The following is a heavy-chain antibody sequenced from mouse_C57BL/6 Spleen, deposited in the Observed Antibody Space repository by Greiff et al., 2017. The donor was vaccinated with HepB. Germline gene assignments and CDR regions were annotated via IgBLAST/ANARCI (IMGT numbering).Heavy chain of an antibody. V-gene: IGHV1-82*01. J-gene: IGHJ4*01. CDR2: IYPGDGDT. Sequence: VQLQQSGPELVKPGASVKISCKASGYAFSSSWMNWVKQRPGKGLEWIGRIYPGDGDTNYNGKFKGKATLTADKSSSTAYMQLSSLTSEDSAVSFCGRGTSYYGNSYAMDYWGQGTSVTVS. D-gene: IGHD2-1*01. CDR3: GRGTSYYGNSYAMDY. CDR1: GYAFSSSW.